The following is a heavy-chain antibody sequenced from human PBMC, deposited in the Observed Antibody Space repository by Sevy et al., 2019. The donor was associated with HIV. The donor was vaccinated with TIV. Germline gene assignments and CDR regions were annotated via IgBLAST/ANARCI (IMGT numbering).Heavy chain of an antibody. CDR1: GFTFSSYS. J-gene: IGHJ6*02. CDR3: ARDGGLVPAAQYYYGMDV. CDR2: ISSSSSDI. D-gene: IGHD2-2*01. Sequence: GGSLRLSCAASGFTFSSYSMNWVRQAPGKGLEWVSSISSSSSDIYYADSVKGRFTISRDNAQNSLYLQMNSLRAEDTAVYYCARDGGLVPAAQYYYGMDVWGQGTTVTVSS. V-gene: IGHV3-21*01.